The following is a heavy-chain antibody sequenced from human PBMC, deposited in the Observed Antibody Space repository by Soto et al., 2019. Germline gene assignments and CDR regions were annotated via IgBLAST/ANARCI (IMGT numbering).Heavy chain of an antibody. CDR3: AKDGVRRNSPWDPFDV. CDR1: GFIFSDYA. V-gene: IGHV3-23*01. D-gene: IGHD4-4*01. CDR2: IGGPGTDT. J-gene: IGHJ3*01. Sequence: PGGSLRLSCTPSGFIFSDYAMGWVRQAPGKGLEWVSSIGGPGTDTYYADYVQGRFTISRDNSKNTLYLQMNSLRADDTAIYYYAKDGVRRNSPWDPFDVWGLGAMVTVSS.